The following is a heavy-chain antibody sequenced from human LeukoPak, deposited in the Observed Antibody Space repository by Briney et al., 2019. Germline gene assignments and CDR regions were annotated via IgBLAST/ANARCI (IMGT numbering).Heavy chain of an antibody. J-gene: IGHJ4*01. Sequence: PSETLSLTCTVSGYSISSGSYWAWIRQPPGKGLELIGNIYHSGSTYYNPSLKSRVTISVDTAKNHFSLKLSSVTAADTAVYYCARDHSGPFLFDYWGQGILVTVSS. CDR3: ARDHSGPFLFDY. CDR2: IYHSGST. CDR1: GYSISSGSY. V-gene: IGHV4-38-2*02.